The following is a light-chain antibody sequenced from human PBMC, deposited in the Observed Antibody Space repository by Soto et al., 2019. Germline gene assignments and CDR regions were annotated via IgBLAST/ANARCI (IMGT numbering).Light chain of an antibody. CDR2: DVS. CDR3: SSYTTSNTRQIV. V-gene: IGLV2-14*01. Sequence: QSVLTQPAYMSFPPGPSVTISCRCPSSGVGGSNYVSWYQQHPGKAPKFMIYDVSNRPSGVSNRFSGSKSGNTASLTISGLQAQDEADYYCSSYTTSNTRQIVFGTGTKVTVL. J-gene: IGLJ1*01. CDR1: SSGVGGSNY.